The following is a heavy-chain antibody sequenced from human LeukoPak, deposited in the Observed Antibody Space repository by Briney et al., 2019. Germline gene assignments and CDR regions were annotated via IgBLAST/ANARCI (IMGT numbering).Heavy chain of an antibody. D-gene: IGHD6-13*01. V-gene: IGHV3-53*01. Sequence: AGGSLRLSCTVSGFTVSSNSMSWVRQAPGKGLEWVSFIYSDNTHYSDSVKGRFTISRDNSKNTLYLQMNSLRAEDTAVYYCARDFAAAGIFDYWGQGTLVTVSS. J-gene: IGHJ4*02. CDR1: GFTVSSNS. CDR3: ARDFAAAGIFDY. CDR2: IYSDNT.